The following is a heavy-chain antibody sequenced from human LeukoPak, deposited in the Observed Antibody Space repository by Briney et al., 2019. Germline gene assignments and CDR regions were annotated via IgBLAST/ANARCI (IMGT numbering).Heavy chain of an antibody. Sequence: GSLRLSCAASGFTFSSYSMNWVRQAPGKGLEWVSSISSSSSYIYYADSVKGRFTISRDNAKNSLYLQMNSLRAEDTAVYYCASIAVAGLYFDYWGQGTLVTVSS. J-gene: IGHJ4*02. CDR2: ISSSSSYI. D-gene: IGHD6-19*01. CDR1: GFTFSSYS. CDR3: ASIAVAGLYFDY. V-gene: IGHV3-21*01.